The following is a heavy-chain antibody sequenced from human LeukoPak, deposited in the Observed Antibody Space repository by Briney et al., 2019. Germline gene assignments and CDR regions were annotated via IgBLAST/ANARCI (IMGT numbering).Heavy chain of an antibody. D-gene: IGHD5-24*01. CDR3: ARGPDWIGEMATNGFDP. V-gene: IGHV3-11*01. CDR1: GFTFSDYY. J-gene: IGHJ5*02. Sequence: PGGSLRLSCAASGFTFSDYYMSWIRQAPGKGLEWVSATSSSDAGTYYADSVRGRFTISRDNSKNTLYLQMNSLRAEDAAVYYCARGPDWIGEMATNGFDPWGQGTLVTVSS. CDR2: TSSSDAGT.